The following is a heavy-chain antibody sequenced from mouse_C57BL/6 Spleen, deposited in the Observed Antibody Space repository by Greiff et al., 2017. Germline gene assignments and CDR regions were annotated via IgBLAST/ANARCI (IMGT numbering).Heavy chain of an antibody. J-gene: IGHJ2*01. CDR2: ISDGGSYT. CDR3: ARAHYYGSSYADYLDY. CDR1: GFTFSSYA. D-gene: IGHD1-1*01. V-gene: IGHV5-4*03. Sequence: EVMLVESGGGLVKPGGSLKLSCAASGFTFSSYAMSWVRQTPEKRLEWVATISDGGSYTYYPDNVKGRFTISRDNAKNNLYLQMSHLKSEDTAMYYCARAHYYGSSYADYLDYWGQGTTLTVSS.